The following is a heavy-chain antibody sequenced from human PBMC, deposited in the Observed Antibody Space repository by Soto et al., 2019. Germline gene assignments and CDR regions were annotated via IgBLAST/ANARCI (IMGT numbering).Heavy chain of an antibody. D-gene: IGHD2-15*01. CDR1: GGSISSGDYY. J-gene: IGHJ6*02. Sequence: SETLSLTCTVSGGSISSGDYYWSWIRQPPGKGLEWIGYIYYSGSTYYNPSLKSRVTISVDTSKNQSSLKLSSVTAADTAVYYCARRCLPATPSHYYYYYGMDVWGQGTTVTVSS. V-gene: IGHV4-30-4*01. CDR3: ARRCLPATPSHYYYYYGMDV. CDR2: IYYSGST.